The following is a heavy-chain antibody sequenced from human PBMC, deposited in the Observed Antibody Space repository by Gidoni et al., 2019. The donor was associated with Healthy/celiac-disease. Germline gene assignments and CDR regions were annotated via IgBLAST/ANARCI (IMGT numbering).Heavy chain of an antibody. CDR2: ISSSSSYT. CDR3: ARVNMGNEGIAAAGTCDY. Sequence: QVQLVESGGGLVKPGGSLRLSCAASGFTFSDYYMSWIRQAPGKGLEWVSYISSSSSYTNYADSVKGRFTISRDNAKNSLYLQMNSLRAEDTAVYYCARVNMGNEGIAAAGTCDYWGQGTLVTVSS. V-gene: IGHV3-11*05. CDR1: GFTFSDYY. J-gene: IGHJ4*02. D-gene: IGHD6-13*01.